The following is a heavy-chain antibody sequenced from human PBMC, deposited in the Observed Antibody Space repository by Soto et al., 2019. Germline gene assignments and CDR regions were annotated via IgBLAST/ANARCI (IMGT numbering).Heavy chain of an antibody. Sequence: SETLSLTCTVSGGSISGGGYYWMWIRQPPGKVLEWIGYIYYSGSTYYNPSLKSRVAISVDTSKNQFSLKLSSVTAADTAVYYCARAIDYGGNFFYYYGMDVWGQGTTVTVSS. J-gene: IGHJ6*02. CDR2: IYYSGST. D-gene: IGHD4-17*01. CDR1: GGSISGGGYY. V-gene: IGHV4-30-4*01. CDR3: ARAIDYGGNFFYYYGMDV.